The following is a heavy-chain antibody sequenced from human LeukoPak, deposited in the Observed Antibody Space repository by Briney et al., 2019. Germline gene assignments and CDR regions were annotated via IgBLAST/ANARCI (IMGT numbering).Heavy chain of an antibody. CDR2: IYGTNAYI. CDR1: GFSFTTYR. CDR3: VKGFDYGDLRSNWFDP. J-gene: IGHJ5*02. Sequence: PGGSLRLSCAASGFSFTTYRMIWVRQAPGKGLEWVSAIYGTNAYIDYANSVKGRFTISRDNTKNSLYLQMSSLRAEDTALYYCVKGFDYGDLRSNWFDPWGQGTLVTVSS. D-gene: IGHD4-17*01. V-gene: IGHV3-21*01.